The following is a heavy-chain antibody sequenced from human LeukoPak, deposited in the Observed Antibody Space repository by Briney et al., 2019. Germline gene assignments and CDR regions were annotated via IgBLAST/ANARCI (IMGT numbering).Heavy chain of an antibody. CDR3: AREGSSS. CDR1: SGSISTSNYY. CDR2: IFYSGST. Sequence: SETLSLTCTVSSGSISTSNYYWGWVRQPPGKALEWIGNIFYSGSTYYSPSLKSRVTISVDTSKNQFSLKLSSVTAADTAVYYCAREGSSSRGQGTMVTVSS. J-gene: IGHJ3*01. D-gene: IGHD6-13*01. V-gene: IGHV4-39*07.